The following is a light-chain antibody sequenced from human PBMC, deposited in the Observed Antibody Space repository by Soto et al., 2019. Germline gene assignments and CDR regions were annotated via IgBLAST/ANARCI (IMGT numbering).Light chain of an antibody. CDR3: QQYNSYLFT. CDR2: DVS. CDR1: QSISSW. J-gene: IGKJ3*01. Sequence: DIQMTQSPSTLSASVGDRVTITCRAGQSISSWLAWYQQKPGTAPKLLIYDVSSLESGVPSRFSGSGSGTEFALNISSLQPDDFATYYCQQYNSYLFTFGPGTKVDIK. V-gene: IGKV1-5*01.